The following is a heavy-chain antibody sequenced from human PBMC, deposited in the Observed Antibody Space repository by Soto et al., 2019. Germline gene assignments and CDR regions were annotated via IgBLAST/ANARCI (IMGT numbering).Heavy chain of an antibody. CDR1: GYTFTSYD. Sequence: ASVKVSCKASGYTFTSYDINWVRQATGQGLEWMGWMNPNSGNTGYAQKFQGRVTMTRNTSISTAYMELSSLRSEDTAVYYCARGLTPVLLWFGADYYYMDVWGKGTTVTVSS. V-gene: IGHV1-8*01. CDR3: ARGLTPVLLWFGADYYYMDV. D-gene: IGHD3-10*01. CDR2: MNPNSGNT. J-gene: IGHJ6*03.